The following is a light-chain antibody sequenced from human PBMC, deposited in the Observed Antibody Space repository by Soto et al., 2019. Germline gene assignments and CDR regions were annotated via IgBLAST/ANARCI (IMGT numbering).Light chain of an antibody. J-gene: IGLJ2*01. CDR1: SSDVGGYNY. CDR2: GVS. V-gene: IGLV2-8*01. CDR3: SSYADNDNWL. Sequence: QSALSQPPSASGSPGQSVTISCTGSSSDVGGYNYVSWYQQHPGNAPKLMISGVSERPSGVPDRFSGSKSGNTASLTISGLQAEDEADYYCSSYADNDNWLFGGGTKLTVL.